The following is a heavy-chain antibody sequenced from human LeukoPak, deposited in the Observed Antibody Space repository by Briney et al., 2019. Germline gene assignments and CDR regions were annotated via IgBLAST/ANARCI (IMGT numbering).Heavy chain of an antibody. D-gene: IGHD4-17*01. Sequence: PGGSLRLSCAASGFTVSSNYMSWVRQAPGKGLEWVSVIYSGGSTYYADSVKGRFTISRDNSKNTLYLQMNSLRAEDTAVYYCARDPLPDYGDYPWDQHWGQGTLVTVFS. CDR1: GFTVSSNY. CDR3: ARDPLPDYGDYPWDQH. V-gene: IGHV3-53*01. CDR2: IYSGGST. J-gene: IGHJ1*01.